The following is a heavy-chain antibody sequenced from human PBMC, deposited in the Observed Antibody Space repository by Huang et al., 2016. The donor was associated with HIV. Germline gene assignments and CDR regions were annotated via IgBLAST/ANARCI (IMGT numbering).Heavy chain of an antibody. CDR1: GFTFSNVW. D-gene: IGHD1-20*01. V-gene: IGHV3-15*02. Sequence: EVQLVESGGALVKPGGSLRLSCAASGFTFSNVWMTWVLQAPGKGLEWVGRVKSKGDGGTTDYAAPVKGRFTIARDDSKDTLYLQMSSLKTEDTAMYYCSTGGLTFSFWGQGTLVTVSS. CDR3: STGGLTFSF. CDR2: VKSKGDGGTT. J-gene: IGHJ4*02.